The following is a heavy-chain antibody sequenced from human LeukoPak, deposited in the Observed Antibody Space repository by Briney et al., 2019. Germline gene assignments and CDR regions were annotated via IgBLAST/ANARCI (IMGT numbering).Heavy chain of an antibody. Sequence: SVTVSYKASGGTFSIYAISWVRQAPGQGLEWMGGIIPIFGTANYAQKFQGRVTITADESTSTAYMELSSLRSEDTAVYYCARVFPSGYNKWYFDYGGQGTLVTVSS. D-gene: IGHD3-3*01. CDR3: ARVFPSGYNKWYFDY. J-gene: IGHJ4*02. CDR2: IIPIFGTA. V-gene: IGHV1-69*13. CDR1: GGTFSIYA.